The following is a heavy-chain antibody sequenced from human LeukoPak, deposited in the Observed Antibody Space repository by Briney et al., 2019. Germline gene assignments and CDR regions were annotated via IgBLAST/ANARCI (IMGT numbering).Heavy chain of an antibody. CDR2: ISSNGGST. CDR1: GFTFSSYA. D-gene: IGHD3-16*01. J-gene: IGHJ4*02. V-gene: IGHV3-64*01. CDR3: ASFEHGLAY. Sequence: PGGSLRLSCAASGFTFSSYAMHWVRQAPGKGLEYVSAISSNGGSTYYANSVKGRFTISRDNSKNTLYLQMGSLRAEDMAVYYCASFEHGLAYWGQGTLVTVSS.